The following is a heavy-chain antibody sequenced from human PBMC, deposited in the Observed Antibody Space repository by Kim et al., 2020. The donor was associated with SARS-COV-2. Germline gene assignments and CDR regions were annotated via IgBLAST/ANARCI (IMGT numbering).Heavy chain of an antibody. D-gene: IGHD3-10*01. CDR3: AKTFGAGSQIRYYDGMD. V-gene: IGHV3-9*01. J-gene: IGHJ6*01. CDR1: GFTFDDYA. Sequence: GGSLRLSCAASGFTFDDYAMRWVRQSPGKGLEWVSGISWDSGSIGYADSVKGRSTVSRDNAKNSLYLQMNSLRAEDTVLYCCAKTFGAGSQIRYYDGMD. CDR2: ISWDSGSI.